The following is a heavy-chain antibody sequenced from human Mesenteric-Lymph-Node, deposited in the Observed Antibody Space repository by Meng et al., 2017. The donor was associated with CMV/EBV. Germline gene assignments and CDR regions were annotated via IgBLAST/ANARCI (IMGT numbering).Heavy chain of an antibody. CDR3: ARKGPRPALDY. D-gene: IGHD6-6*01. J-gene: IGHJ4*02. CDR2: INPTDGST. V-gene: IGHV1-46*01. Sequence: ASVKVSCKASGYTFTSYYMHWVRQAPGQGLEWMGIINPTDGSTTYAQKFQGRVTMTRDTSTNTVYMELSSPRSEDTAMYYCARKGPRPALDYWGQGTLVTVSS. CDR1: GYTFTSYY.